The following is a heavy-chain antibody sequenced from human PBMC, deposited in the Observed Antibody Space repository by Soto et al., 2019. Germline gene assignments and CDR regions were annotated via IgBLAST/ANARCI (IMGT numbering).Heavy chain of an antibody. CDR2: TYYRSKWYS. V-gene: IGHV6-1*01. J-gene: IGHJ5*02. D-gene: IGHD6-13*01. CDR3: ARYTSNWSLAP. Sequence: PSQTLSLTCAILGDSVSSNSAAWNWIRQSPSRGLEWLGRTYYRSKWYSDYGISVRGRISITPDTSKNLFSLQLNSVTPEDTAVYYCARYTSNWSLAPGGQGTLVTAPQ. CDR1: GDSVSSNSAA.